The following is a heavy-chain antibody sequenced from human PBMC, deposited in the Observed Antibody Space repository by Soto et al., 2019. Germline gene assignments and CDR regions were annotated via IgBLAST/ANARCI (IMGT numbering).Heavy chain of an antibody. V-gene: IGHV4-4*02. J-gene: IGHJ4*02. D-gene: IGHD2-21*01. Sequence: QVQLQESGPGLVKPSGTLSLTCAVSGGSIRSSNWWSWVRQPPGKGLEWIGEIYHSGSTNYNPSLESRVTISVDKSKNLFSLKLSSLTAADTAVYYCAKDIYYFDYWGQGTLVTVSS. CDR2: IYHSGST. CDR1: GGSIRSSNW. CDR3: AKDIYYFDY.